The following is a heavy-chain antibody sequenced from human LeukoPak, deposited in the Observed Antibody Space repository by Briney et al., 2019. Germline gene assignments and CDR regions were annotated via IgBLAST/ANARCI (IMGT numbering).Heavy chain of an antibody. J-gene: IGHJ3*02. CDR2: INPNSGGT. CDR3: ATLLNSSPLSRYAFDI. Sequence: ASVKVSCKASGYIFTSYHMHWVRQAPGQGLEWMGWINPNSGGTNYAQKFQGRVTMTRDTSISTAYMELSRLRSDDTAVYYCATLLNSSPLSRYAFDIWGQGTMVTVSS. V-gene: IGHV1-2*02. CDR1: GYIFTSYH. D-gene: IGHD6-6*01.